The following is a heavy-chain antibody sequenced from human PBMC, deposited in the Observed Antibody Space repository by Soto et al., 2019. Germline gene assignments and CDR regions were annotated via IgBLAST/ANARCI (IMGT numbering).Heavy chain of an antibody. CDR3: GRGPISIFGVVWIPYVDY. CDR2: INPSGGST. J-gene: IGHJ4*02. Sequence: GASVKVSCKASGYTFTSCYMHWVRQAPGQGLEWMGMINPSGGSTTYAQKFQGRVTMTRDTSTSTVYMDLSSLRSEDTAVYYCGRGPISIFGVVWIPYVDYWGQGTLVTVSS. CDR1: GYTFTSCY. V-gene: IGHV1-46*03. D-gene: IGHD3-3*01.